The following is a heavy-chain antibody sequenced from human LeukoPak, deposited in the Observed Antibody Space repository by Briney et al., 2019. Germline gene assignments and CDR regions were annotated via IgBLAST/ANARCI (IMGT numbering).Heavy chain of an antibody. V-gene: IGHV3-23*01. J-gene: IGHJ3*02. D-gene: IGHD1-26*01. CDR2: ISGSGGST. Sequence: GGSLRLSCAASGFTFSSYAMSWVRQAPGKGLEWVSAISGSGGSTYYADSVKGRFTISRDNAKNSLYLQMNSLRAEDTALYYCALEGADWAFDIWGQGTMVTVSS. CDR1: GFTFSSYA. CDR3: ALEGADWAFDI.